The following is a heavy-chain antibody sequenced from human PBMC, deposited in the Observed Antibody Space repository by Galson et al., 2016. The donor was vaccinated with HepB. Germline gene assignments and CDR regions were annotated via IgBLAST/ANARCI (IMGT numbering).Heavy chain of an antibody. V-gene: IGHV4-39*01. CDR3: ARHGSPGISAVGPFAY. D-gene: IGHD6-13*01. CDR2: VSYNGDT. CDR1: GGSMSTNGYY. Sequence: SETLSLTCIVSGGSMSTNGYYWAWLRQPPGQGLKWIGSVSYNGDTYYSASLKGRLTISVDTSKTQFSLNLTSVTASDTALYFCARHGSPGISAVGPFAYWAQGTLVTVSS. J-gene: IGHJ4*02.